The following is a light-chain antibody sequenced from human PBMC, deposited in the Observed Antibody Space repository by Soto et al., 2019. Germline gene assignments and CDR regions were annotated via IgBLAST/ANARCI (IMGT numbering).Light chain of an antibody. Sequence: DIQMTQSPTSLSASVGDRVTLTCRASQNISTSLNWFQQKPGKAPELLIVAASNLRAGVPSRFSGSGSGTDFTLTISSLQPEDFATYYCQQSYSTPRFTFGQGTKLEI. V-gene: IGKV1-39*01. CDR1: QNISTS. CDR3: QQSYSTPRFT. J-gene: IGKJ2*01. CDR2: AAS.